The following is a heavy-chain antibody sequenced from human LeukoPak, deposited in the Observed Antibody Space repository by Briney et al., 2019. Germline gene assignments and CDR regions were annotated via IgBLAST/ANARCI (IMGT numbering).Heavy chain of an antibody. Sequence: PGGSLRLSCAASGFTFSTYGMHWVRQAPGKGLEGVAFIRYDGSNKYYADSVKGRFTISRDNSKSTLYLQMNSLRAEDTAVYYCARDSERWLQSHDAFDIWGQGTMVTLSS. CDR2: IRYDGSNK. D-gene: IGHD5-24*01. V-gene: IGHV3-30*02. J-gene: IGHJ3*02. CDR3: ARDSERWLQSHDAFDI. CDR1: GFTFSTYG.